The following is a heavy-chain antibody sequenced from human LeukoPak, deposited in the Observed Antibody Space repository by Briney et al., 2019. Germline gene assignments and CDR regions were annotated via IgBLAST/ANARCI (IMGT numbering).Heavy chain of an antibody. V-gene: IGHV3-73*01. Sequence: GGSLRLSCAASGFTFSGSAMHRVRQASGKGLEWVGRIRSKANSYATAYAASVKGRFTISRDDSKNTAYLQMNSLKTEDTAVYYCTRRIAAAGNPSNFDYWGQGTLVTVSS. D-gene: IGHD6-13*01. CDR1: GFTFSGSA. CDR3: TRRIAAAGNPSNFDY. CDR2: IRSKANSYAT. J-gene: IGHJ4*02.